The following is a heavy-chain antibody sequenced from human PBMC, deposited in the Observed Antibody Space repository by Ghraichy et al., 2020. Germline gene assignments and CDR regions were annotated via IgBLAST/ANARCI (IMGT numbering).Heavy chain of an antibody. CDR2: INSDGSTT. V-gene: IGHV3-74*01. CDR1: GFTFSNYW. D-gene: IGHD6-13*01. Sequence: GGSLRLSCAASGFTFSNYWMHWVRQAPGKGLVWVSLINSDGSTTNYADSVKGRFTISRDNAKNTLYLQMNSLRAEDTAVYYCARGGMGMQNAADNNMDHWGQGTLVTVSS. J-gene: IGHJ4*02. CDR3: ARGGMGMQNAADNNMDH.